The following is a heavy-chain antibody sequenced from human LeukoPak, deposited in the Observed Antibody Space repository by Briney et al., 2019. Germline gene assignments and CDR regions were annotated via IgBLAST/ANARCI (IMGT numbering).Heavy chain of an antibody. CDR2: INHSGST. V-gene: IGHV4-34*01. CDR1: GGSFSGYY. J-gene: IGHJ2*01. CDR3: ARPLLTSDYGDSLGYFDL. D-gene: IGHD4-17*01. Sequence: SETLSLTCAVYGGSFSGYYWSWIRQPPGKGLEWLGEINHSGSTNYNPSLKSRVTISVDTSKNQFSLKLSSVTAADTAVYYCARPLLTSDYGDSLGYFDLWGRGTLVTVSS.